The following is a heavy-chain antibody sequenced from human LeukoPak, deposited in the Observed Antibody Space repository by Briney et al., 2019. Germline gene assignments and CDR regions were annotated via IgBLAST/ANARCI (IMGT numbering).Heavy chain of an antibody. CDR2: ISYDGSKK. Sequence: PGRSLRLSCAASGFTFSNYAMNWVRQAPGKGLEWVAVISYDGSKKYYADSVKGRFTISRDNSNSTLYVQMDSLRAEDTAVYYCARWKSLKGTLDYWGQGTLLTVSS. D-gene: IGHD1-7*01. CDR1: GFTFSNYA. J-gene: IGHJ4*02. CDR3: ARWKSLKGTLDY. V-gene: IGHV3-30*04.